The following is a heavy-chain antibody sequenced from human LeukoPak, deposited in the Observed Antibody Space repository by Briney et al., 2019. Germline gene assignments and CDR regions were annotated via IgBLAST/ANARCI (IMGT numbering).Heavy chain of an antibody. Sequence: GRSLRLSCAASGFTFSSYAMHWVRQAPGKGLEWVAVISYDGSNKYCADSVKGRFTISRDNSKNTLYLQMNSLRAEDTAVYYCARENYDISLDYWGQGTLVTVSS. CDR3: ARENYDISLDY. CDR1: GFTFSSYA. CDR2: ISYDGSNK. V-gene: IGHV3-30-3*01. J-gene: IGHJ4*02. D-gene: IGHD3-9*01.